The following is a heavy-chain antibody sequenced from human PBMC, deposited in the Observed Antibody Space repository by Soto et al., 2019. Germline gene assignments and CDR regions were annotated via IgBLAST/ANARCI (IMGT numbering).Heavy chain of an antibody. CDR3: ARRFACSSTSCYYFDY. CDR2: ISSSGSTI. Sequence: SCKASGGTFSDYYRSWIRQAPGKGLEWVSYISSSGSTIYYADSVKGRFTISRDNAKNSLYLQMNSLRAEDTAVYYCARRFACSSTSCYYFDYWGQGTLVTVSS. D-gene: IGHD2-2*01. CDR1: GGTFSDYY. J-gene: IGHJ4*02. V-gene: IGHV3-11*01.